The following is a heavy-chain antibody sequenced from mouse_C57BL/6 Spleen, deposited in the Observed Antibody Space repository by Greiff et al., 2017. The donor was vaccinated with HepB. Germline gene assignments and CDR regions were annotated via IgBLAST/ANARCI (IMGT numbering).Heavy chain of an antibody. J-gene: IGHJ4*01. Sequence: EVQLVESGGGLVKPGGSLKLPCAASGFTFSSYAMSWVRQTPEKRLEWVATISDGGSYTYYPDNVKGRFTISRDNAKNNLYLQMSHLKSEDTAMYYCARENYDYPMDYWGQGTSVTVSS. CDR2: ISDGGSYT. D-gene: IGHD2-4*01. CDR3: ARENYDYPMDY. V-gene: IGHV5-4*01. CDR1: GFTFSSYA.